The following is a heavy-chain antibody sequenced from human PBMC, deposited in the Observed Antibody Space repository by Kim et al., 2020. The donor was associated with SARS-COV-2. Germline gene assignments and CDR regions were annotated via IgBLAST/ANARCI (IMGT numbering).Heavy chain of an antibody. V-gene: IGHV3-23*01. CDR1: GFTFGNYA. CDR3: ASSRGMSSPAYYFDY. Sequence: GGSLRLSCAASGFTFGNYAMNWVRQAPGKGLEWVSTITSSGGSTSYADSVKGRFTISRDNSKNTLYLQMNSLRAEDTAVYYCASSRGMSSPAYYFDYWGQGNLVTVSS. D-gene: IGHD3-10*01. J-gene: IGHJ4*02. CDR2: ITSSGGST.